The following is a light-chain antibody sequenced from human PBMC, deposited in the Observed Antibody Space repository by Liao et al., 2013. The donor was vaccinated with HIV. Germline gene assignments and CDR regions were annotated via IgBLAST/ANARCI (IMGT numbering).Light chain of an antibody. Sequence: SLVLTQPPSVSVAPGKTARLTCGGNNIGSKTVHWYQKKPGQAPVLVIYYDSDRPSGIPERFSGSNSGNTATLTISRVEAGDEADYYCQAWDSSTEVLFGGGTKLTVL. CDR2: YDS. CDR3: QAWDSSTEVL. V-gene: IGLV3-21*01. J-gene: IGLJ2*01. CDR1: NIGSKT.